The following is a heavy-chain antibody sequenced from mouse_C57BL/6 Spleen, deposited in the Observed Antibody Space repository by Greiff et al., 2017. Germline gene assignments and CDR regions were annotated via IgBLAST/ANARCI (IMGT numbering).Heavy chain of an antibody. CDR1: GFTFSDYG. J-gene: IGHJ4*01. CDR3: ARPGYYGSSLYYAMDY. V-gene: IGHV5-17*01. CDR2: ISSGSSTI. Sequence: EVMLVESGGGLVKPGGSLKLSCAASGFTFSDYGMHWVRQAPEKGLEWVAYISSGSSTIYYADTVKGRFTISRDNAKDTLFLQMTSLRSEDTAMYYCARPGYYGSSLYYAMDYWGQGTSVTVSS. D-gene: IGHD1-1*01.